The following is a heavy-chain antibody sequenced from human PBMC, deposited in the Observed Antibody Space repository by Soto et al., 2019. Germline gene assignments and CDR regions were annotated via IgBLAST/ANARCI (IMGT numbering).Heavy chain of an antibody. J-gene: IGHJ4*02. CDR1: DGYISNSSYL. CDR2: VSHIGST. CDR3: AGCYYDFWTGYCDY. D-gene: IGHD3-3*01. Sequence: ASETKSLTYSVSDGYISNSSYLWSWEKQPPGKGLQWIGSVSHIGSTNYNPSLKSRVTISVDTSKNQFSLKLSSVTAADTAVYYCAGCYYDFWTGYCDYWGQGTLVTVSS. V-gene: IGHV4-39*07.